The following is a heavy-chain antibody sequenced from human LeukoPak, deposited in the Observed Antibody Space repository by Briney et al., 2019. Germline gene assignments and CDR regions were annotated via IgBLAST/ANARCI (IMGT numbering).Heavy chain of an antibody. CDR2: ISAYNGNT. CDR3: ARGAYDYVWGSDFDY. Sequence: ASVKVSCKASGYTFTSYGISWVRQAPGQGLEWMGWISAYNGNTNYAQKLQGRVTMTTDTSTSTAYMELRSLRSDDTAVYYCARGAYDYVWGSDFDYRGQGTLVTVSS. J-gene: IGHJ4*02. V-gene: IGHV1-18*01. D-gene: IGHD3-16*01. CDR1: GYTFTSYG.